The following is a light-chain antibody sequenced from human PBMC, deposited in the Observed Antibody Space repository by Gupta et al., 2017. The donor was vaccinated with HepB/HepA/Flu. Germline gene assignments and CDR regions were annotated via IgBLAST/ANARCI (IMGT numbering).Light chain of an antibody. Sequence: SYELTQPPSVSVSPGQTASITCSGDKLGDKYACWYQQKPGQSPVLVIYQDSKRPAGIPGRFSGSNSGNTATLTISGTQAMEEADYYCQAWDSSTEGVFGTGTKVTVL. CDR3: QAWDSSTEGV. CDR1: KLGDKY. CDR2: QDS. J-gene: IGLJ1*01. V-gene: IGLV3-1*01.